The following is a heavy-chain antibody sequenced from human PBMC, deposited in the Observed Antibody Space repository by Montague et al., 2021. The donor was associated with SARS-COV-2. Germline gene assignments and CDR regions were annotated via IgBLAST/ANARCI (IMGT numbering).Heavy chain of an antibody. J-gene: IGHJ5*01. CDR2: IYYSGST. CDR1: GGSISSSSYY. CDR3: AREGYQRGLLQWFDY. Sequence: SETLSLTCTVSGGSISSSSYYWGWIRQPPGKGLEWIGSIYYSGSTYYNPSLQSRVTISVDTSKNQFSLKLSSVTAADTAVYYCAREGYQRGLLQWFDYWGQGTLVTVSS. D-gene: IGHD2-15*01. V-gene: IGHV4-39*02.